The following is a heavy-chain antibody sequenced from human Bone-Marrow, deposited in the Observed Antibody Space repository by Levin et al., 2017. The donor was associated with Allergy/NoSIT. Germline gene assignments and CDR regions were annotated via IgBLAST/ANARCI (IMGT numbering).Heavy chain of an antibody. V-gene: IGHV4-59*02. Sequence: KASETLSLTCTVSGGSVSGYHWSWIRQTPGKGLIWIGNIHYTGRTHYNPSLKSRVSISVDTSNKYFSLELSSVTAADTAVYYCARVVWNAGSNWFDPWGQGTLVIVSS. CDR2: IHYTGRT. D-gene: IGHD1-1*01. CDR1: GGSVSGYH. CDR3: ARVVWNAGSNWFDP. J-gene: IGHJ5*02.